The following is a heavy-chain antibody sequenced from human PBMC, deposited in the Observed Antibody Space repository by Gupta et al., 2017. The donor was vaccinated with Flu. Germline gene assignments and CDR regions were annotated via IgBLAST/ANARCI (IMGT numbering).Heavy chain of an antibody. CDR1: GFSLSTYGVG. Sequence: QLTLKESGPTLVKPTQTLTLTCTFSGFSLSTYGVGVAWIRQPPGKALEKIAIIYWDDDMRYSPSLRTRLALAKDTSKSQVMLTMTNMDPMDTATYYCAHACRTSLGYYFEHWGQGMLVTVSS. D-gene: IGHD2-15*01. V-gene: IGHV2-5*02. CDR3: AHACRTSLGYYFEH. CDR2: IYWDDDM. J-gene: IGHJ4*02.